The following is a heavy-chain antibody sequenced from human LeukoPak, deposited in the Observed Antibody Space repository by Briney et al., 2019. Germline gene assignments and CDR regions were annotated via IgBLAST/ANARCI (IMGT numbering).Heavy chain of an antibody. Sequence: GESLKISCKGSGYSFTNYWIGWVRQMPGKGLEWMGIIYLGDSDTRYSPSFQGQVTISADKSISTAYLQWSSLKASDTAMYYCARPYSSGWYRAGDAFDIWGQGTMVTVSS. CDR2: IYLGDSDT. J-gene: IGHJ3*02. D-gene: IGHD6-19*01. CDR1: GYSFTNYW. CDR3: ARPYSSGWYRAGDAFDI. V-gene: IGHV5-51*01.